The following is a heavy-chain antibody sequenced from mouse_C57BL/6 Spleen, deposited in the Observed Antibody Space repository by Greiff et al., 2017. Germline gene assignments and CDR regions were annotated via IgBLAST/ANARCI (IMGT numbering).Heavy chain of an antibody. CDR2: FYPGSGSI. CDR1: GYTFTEYT. Sequence: VKLMESGAELVKPGASVKLSCKASGYTFTEYTIHWVKQRSGQGLEWIGWFYPGSGSIKYNEKFKDKATLTADKSSSTVYMELSRLTSEDSAVYFCARHEGYYYGSSYYFDYWGQGTTLTVSS. D-gene: IGHD1-1*01. J-gene: IGHJ2*01. CDR3: ARHEGYYYGSSYYFDY. V-gene: IGHV1-62-2*01.